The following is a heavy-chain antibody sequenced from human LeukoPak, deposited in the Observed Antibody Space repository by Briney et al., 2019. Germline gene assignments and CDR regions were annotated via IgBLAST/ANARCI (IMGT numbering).Heavy chain of an antibody. CDR3: ARGFCGGDCYFQFYYYYYMDV. CDR2: INHSGST. CDR1: GGSFSGYY. V-gene: IGHV4-34*01. Sequence: SETLSLTCAVYGGSFSGYYWSWIRQPPGKGLEWIGEINHSGSTNYNPSLKSRVTISVDTSKNQFSLKLSSVTAADTAVYFCARGFCGGDCYFQFYYYYYMDVWGKGTTVTISS. D-gene: IGHD2-21*02. J-gene: IGHJ6*03.